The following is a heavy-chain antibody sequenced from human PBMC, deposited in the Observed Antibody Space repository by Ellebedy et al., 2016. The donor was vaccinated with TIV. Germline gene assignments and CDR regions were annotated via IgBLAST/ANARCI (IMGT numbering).Heavy chain of an antibody. J-gene: IGHJ4*02. D-gene: IGHD5-12*01. CDR2: IYYSAST. Sequence: SETLSLXXTVSGGSIYSSSYYWGWIRQPPGKGLEWIGSIYYSASTYYNPSLKSRVTISVDTSKNQFSLKLSSVTAADTAVYYCARLRGYSGYDPEGYYFDYWGQGTLVTVSS. CDR1: GGSIYSSSYY. V-gene: IGHV4-39*01. CDR3: ARLRGYSGYDPEGYYFDY.